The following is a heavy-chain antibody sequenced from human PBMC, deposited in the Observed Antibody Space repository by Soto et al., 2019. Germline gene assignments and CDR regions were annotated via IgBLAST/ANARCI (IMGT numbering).Heavy chain of an antibody. CDR3: ARIGYSSSSEGSYYYYYYMDV. CDR1: GGSISSSSYY. D-gene: IGHD6-6*01. Sequence: QLQLQESGPGLVKPSETLSLTCTVSGGSISSSSYYWGWIRQPPGKGLEWIGSIYYSGSTYYNPSLKSRVTISVDTFKNQFSLKLSSVTAADTAVYYCARIGYSSSSEGSYYYYYYMDVWGKGTTVTVSS. J-gene: IGHJ6*03. V-gene: IGHV4-39*01. CDR2: IYYSGST.